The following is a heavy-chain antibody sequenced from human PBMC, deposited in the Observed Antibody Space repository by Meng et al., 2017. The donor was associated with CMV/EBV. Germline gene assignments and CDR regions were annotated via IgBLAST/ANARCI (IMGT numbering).Heavy chain of an antibody. J-gene: IGHJ5*02. CDR2: IIPILGIA. D-gene: IGHD2-2*01. CDR3: ARPYCSSTSCYTNWFDP. Sequence: SVKVSCKASGGTFSSYAISWVRQAPGQGLEWMGGIIPILGIANYAQKFQGRVTITADKSTSTAHMELSSLRSEDTAVYYCARPYCSSTSCYTNWFDPWGQGTLVTVSS. V-gene: IGHV1-69*10. CDR1: GGTFSSYA.